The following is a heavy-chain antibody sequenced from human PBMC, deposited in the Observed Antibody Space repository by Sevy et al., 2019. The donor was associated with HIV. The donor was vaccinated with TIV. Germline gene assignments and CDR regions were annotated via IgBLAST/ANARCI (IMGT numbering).Heavy chain of an antibody. CDR1: GFTFSSYA. J-gene: IGHJ6*02. Sequence: GGSLRLSCAASGFTFSSYAMHWVRQAPGKGLEWVAVISYDGRNKYYAASVKGRFTISKDNSKNTLYLQTSSLRAEDTAVYYCARDFRVVVAATLYYYYGMDVWGQGTTVTVSS. V-gene: IGHV3-30*04. CDR2: ISYDGRNK. CDR3: ARDFRVVVAATLYYYYGMDV. D-gene: IGHD2-15*01.